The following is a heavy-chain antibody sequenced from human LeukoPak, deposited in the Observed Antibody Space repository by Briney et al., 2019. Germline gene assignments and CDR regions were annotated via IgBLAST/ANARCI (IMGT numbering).Heavy chain of an antibody. CDR3: ARVEQQLVTWFDP. Sequence: PSETLSLTCTVSGGSVTSHYWSWIRQPPGKGLEWIGYIYHSGSTNYNPSLKSRVTISVDTSKNQFSLKLSSVTAADTAVYYCARVEQQLVTWFDPWGQGTLVTVSS. CDR1: GGSVTSHY. V-gene: IGHV4-59*02. CDR2: IYHSGST. J-gene: IGHJ5*02. D-gene: IGHD6-13*01.